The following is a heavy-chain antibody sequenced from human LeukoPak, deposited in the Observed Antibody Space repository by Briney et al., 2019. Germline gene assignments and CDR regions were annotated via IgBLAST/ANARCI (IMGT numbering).Heavy chain of an antibody. D-gene: IGHD3-22*01. CDR3: ARATPYYYYDSSGYHFDY. Sequence: PSETLSLTCAVYGGSFSGYYWSWIRQPPGKGLEWIGYIYYSGSTNYNPSLKSRVTISVDTSKNQFSLKLSSVTAADTAVYYCARATPYYYYDSSGYHFDYWGQGTLVTVSS. J-gene: IGHJ4*02. CDR2: IYYSGST. CDR1: GGSFSGYY. V-gene: IGHV4-59*01.